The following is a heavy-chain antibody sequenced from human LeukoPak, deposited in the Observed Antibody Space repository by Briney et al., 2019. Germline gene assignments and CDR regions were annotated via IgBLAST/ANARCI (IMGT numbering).Heavy chain of an antibody. CDR1: GFTFRSSA. Sequence: GGSLRLYCAASGFTFRSSAMSWVRLAPGKGLAWVSTIDDSAKTTYYADSVKGRFTISRDNSKNTLYLQLAGLRVEDTAVYYCAKVATWTYFDSWGQGTLVTVSS. CDR2: IDDSAKTT. J-gene: IGHJ4*02. CDR3: AKVATWTYFDS. D-gene: IGHD3/OR15-3a*01. V-gene: IGHV3-23*01.